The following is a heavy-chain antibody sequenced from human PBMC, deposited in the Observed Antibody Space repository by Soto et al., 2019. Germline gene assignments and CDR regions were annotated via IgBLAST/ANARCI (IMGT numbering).Heavy chain of an antibody. J-gene: IGHJ6*02. Sequence: SVKVSCKASGCTFSSYAISWVRQAPGQGLEWMGGIIPIFGTANYAQKFQGRVTITADKSTSTAYMELSSLRSEDTAVYYCARGGFEMATIPYYYGMDVWGQGATVTVSS. CDR3: ARGGFEMATIPYYYGMDV. D-gene: IGHD5-12*01. CDR2: IIPIFGTA. CDR1: GCTFSSYA. V-gene: IGHV1-69*06.